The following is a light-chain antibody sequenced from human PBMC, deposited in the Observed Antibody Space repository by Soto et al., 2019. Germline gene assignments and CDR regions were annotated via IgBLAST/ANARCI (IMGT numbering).Light chain of an antibody. CDR2: KIS. CDR3: MQSTQDPWT. Sequence: EIVMTQSPATLSVSPGERATLSCWASQSVSTNLAWYQQKPGQPPRLLIYKISNRFSGVPDRFSGSGAGTDFTLKISRVEAEDVGVYYCMQSTQDPWTFGQGTRVEIK. CDR1: QSVSTN. V-gene: IGKV3-15*01. J-gene: IGKJ1*01.